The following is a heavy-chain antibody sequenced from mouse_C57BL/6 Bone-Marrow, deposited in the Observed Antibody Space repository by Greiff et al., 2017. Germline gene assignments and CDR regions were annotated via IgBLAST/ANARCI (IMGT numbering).Heavy chain of an antibody. CDR2: IWTGGGT. V-gene: IGHV2-9-1*01. Sequence: VQVVESGPGLVAPSQSLSITCTVSGFSLTSYAISWVRQPPGKGLEWLGVIWTGGGTNYNSALKSRLGISKANSKSQIFFKMTSLQPDDTARYYCASTQSYGSSSEYYFDYWGQGTTLTVSS. CDR3: ASTQSYGSSSEYYFDY. CDR1: GFSLTSYA. D-gene: IGHD1-1*01. J-gene: IGHJ2*01.